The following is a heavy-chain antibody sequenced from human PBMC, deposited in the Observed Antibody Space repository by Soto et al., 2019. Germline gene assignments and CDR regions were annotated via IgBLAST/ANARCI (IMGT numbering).Heavy chain of an antibody. CDR3: ARGNGYNPYYFDY. Sequence: PSETLSLTCSVSGGSVSSGTYFWTWIRQPPGKGLEWIGYFYSTWSTSYSPSLKSRVTISLDMSKNQFSLRLRSVTAADTAVYYCARGNGYNPYYFDYWGQGSLVTVSS. D-gene: IGHD5-12*01. V-gene: IGHV4-61*01. CDR2: FYSTWST. J-gene: IGHJ4*02. CDR1: GGSVSSGTYF.